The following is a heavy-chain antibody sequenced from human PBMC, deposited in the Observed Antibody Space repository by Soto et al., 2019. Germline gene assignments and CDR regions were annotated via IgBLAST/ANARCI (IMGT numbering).Heavy chain of an antibody. CDR1: GGTFSSYA. V-gene: IGHV1-69*06. J-gene: IGHJ4*02. D-gene: IGHD1-26*01. CDR3: AGGLYSGSYSRSHTFDY. Sequence: SVKVSCKASGGTFSSYAISWVRQAPGQGLEWMGGIIPIFGTANYAQKFQGRVTITADKSTSTAYMELSSLRSEDTAVYYCAGGLYSGSYSRSHTFDYWGQGTLVTVSS. CDR2: IIPIFGTA.